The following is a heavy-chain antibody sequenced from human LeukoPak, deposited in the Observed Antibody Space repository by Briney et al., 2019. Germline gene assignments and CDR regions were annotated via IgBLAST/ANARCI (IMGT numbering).Heavy chain of an antibody. V-gene: IGHV3-48*01. Sequence: GGSLRLSRAASGFTFSSYSMNWVRQAPGKGLEWVSYISSSSSTIYYADSVKGRFTISRDNAKNSLYLQMNSLRAEDTAVYYCARELNPLRYSSGWYFDYWGQGTLVTVSS. CDR3: ARELNPLRYSSGWYFDY. CDR1: GFTFSSYS. D-gene: IGHD6-19*01. J-gene: IGHJ4*02. CDR2: ISSSSSTI.